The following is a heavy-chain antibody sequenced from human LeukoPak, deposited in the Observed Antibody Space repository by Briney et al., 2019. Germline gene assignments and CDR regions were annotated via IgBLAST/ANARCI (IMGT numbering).Heavy chain of an antibody. CDR1: GFTFSSYG. D-gene: IGHD6-6*01. CDR2: ISGSGGST. J-gene: IGHJ4*02. CDR3: ARVVGSIAARHYWGFGY. Sequence: GGSLRLSCAASGFTFSSYGMSWVRQAPGKGLEWVSTISGSGGSTYYADSVKGRFTISRDNSKNTLYLQMNSLRTEDTAVYYCARVVGSIAARHYWGFGYWGQGTLVTVSS. V-gene: IGHV3-23*01.